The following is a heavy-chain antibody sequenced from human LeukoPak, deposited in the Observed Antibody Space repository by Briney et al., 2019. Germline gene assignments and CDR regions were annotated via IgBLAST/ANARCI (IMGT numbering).Heavy chain of an antibody. CDR3: ASPALGQVTMKP. CDR1: GFSFSSYS. D-gene: IGHD3-22*01. V-gene: IGHV3-21*01. CDR2: ISDSSTYI. Sequence: GGSLRLSCAASGFSFSSYSMHWVRQAPGKGLEWVSSISDSSTYIYYADSVKGRFTISRDNAKNSLYLRMNSLRAEDTAMYYCASPALGQVTMKPWGQGTLVTVSS. J-gene: IGHJ5*02.